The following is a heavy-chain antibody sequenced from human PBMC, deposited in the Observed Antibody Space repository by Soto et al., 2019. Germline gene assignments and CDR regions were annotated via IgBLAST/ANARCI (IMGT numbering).Heavy chain of an antibody. CDR2: IYYSGST. CDR1: GGSISSSSYY. V-gene: IGHV4-39*01. CDR3: ARPGEGSGNGMDV. J-gene: IGHJ6*02. D-gene: IGHD3-10*01. Sequence: QLQLQESGPGLVKPSETLSLTCTVSGGSISSSSYYWGWIRQPPGKGLEWIGSIYYSGSTYYNPSLKSRVTISVDTSKNQFSLKPSSVTAADTAVYYCARPGEGSGNGMDVWGQGTTVTVSS.